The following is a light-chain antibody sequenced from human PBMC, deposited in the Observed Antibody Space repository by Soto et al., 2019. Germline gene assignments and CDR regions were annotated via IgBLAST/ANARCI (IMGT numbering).Light chain of an antibody. CDR1: QSISSY. Sequence: DIQMTQSPSSLSASVEDRVIITFRASQSISSYLNWYQQKPGKAPKLLIYAASSLQSGVPSRFSGSGSGTDFTLTISSLQPEDFATYYCQQSYSTPWTFGQGTKVDI. CDR2: AAS. CDR3: QQSYSTPWT. V-gene: IGKV1-39*01. J-gene: IGKJ1*01.